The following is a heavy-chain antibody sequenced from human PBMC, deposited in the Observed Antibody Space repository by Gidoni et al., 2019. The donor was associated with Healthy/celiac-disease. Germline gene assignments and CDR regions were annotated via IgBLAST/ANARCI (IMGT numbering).Heavy chain of an antibody. CDR2: IYYSGST. V-gene: IGHV4-39*01. CDR3: ARQATQSPRYRRTMGAFDI. CDR1: GGPISSSSYD. J-gene: IGHJ3*02. D-gene: IGHD2-15*01. Sequence: QLQLQESGPGLVTPSETLSLTCTVSGGPISSSSYDWGWLRQPPGKGLEWIGSIYYSGSTYYNPSLKSRVTISVDTSKNQFPLKLSSVTAADTAVYYCARQATQSPRYRRTMGAFDIWGQGTMVTVSS.